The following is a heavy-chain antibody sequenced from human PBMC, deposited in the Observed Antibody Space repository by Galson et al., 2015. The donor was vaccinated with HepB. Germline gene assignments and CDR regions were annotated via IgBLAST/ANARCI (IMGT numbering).Heavy chain of an antibody. Sequence: SLRLSCAASGFTFSSYAMSWVRQAPGKGLEWVSAISGSGGSTYYADSVKGRFTISRDNSKNTLYLQMNSLRAEGTAVYYCAKAALRFLEWLFYFDYWGQGTLVTVSS. CDR3: AKAALRFLEWLFYFDY. CDR2: ISGSGGST. J-gene: IGHJ4*02. CDR1: GFTFSSYA. D-gene: IGHD3-3*01. V-gene: IGHV3-23*01.